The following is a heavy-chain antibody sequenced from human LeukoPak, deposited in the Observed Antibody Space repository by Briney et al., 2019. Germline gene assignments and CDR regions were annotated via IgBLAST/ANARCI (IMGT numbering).Heavy chain of an antibody. V-gene: IGHV3-7*01. CDR1: GFTFSSLR. CDR2: IKQDGSEK. D-gene: IGHD4-17*01. Sequence: GGALRLSCAASGFTFSSLRMSWVRQAPGKGLEWVANIKQDGSEKYYVDSVKGRFTISRDNAKNSLYLQMNSLRAEDTAVYYCAKDRDYAFDYWGQGTLVTVSS. J-gene: IGHJ4*02. CDR3: AKDRDYAFDY.